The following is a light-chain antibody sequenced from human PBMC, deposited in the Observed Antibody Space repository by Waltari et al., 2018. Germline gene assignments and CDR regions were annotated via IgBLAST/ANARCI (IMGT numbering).Light chain of an antibody. Sequence: DIQMTQSPSSLSASVGDRVTINCRASQSISTYLNWYQQKPGKAPKLLIFAASSLQSGVPSRFSGSGSGTDFTLTIRSLQPEDFATYYCQQSWDAPRTFGQGTKVELK. J-gene: IGKJ1*01. CDR3: QQSWDAPRT. V-gene: IGKV1-39*01. CDR2: AAS. CDR1: QSISTY.